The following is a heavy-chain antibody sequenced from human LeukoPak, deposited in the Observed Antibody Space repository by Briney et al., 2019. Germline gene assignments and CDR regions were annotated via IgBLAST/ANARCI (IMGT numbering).Heavy chain of an antibody. D-gene: IGHD3-10*01. J-gene: IGHJ3*02. CDR1: GFTFSDYY. CDR2: ISSSGSTI. CDR3: AGDATRWFGEYHDAFDI. Sequence: GGSLRLSCAASGFTFSDYYMSWIRQAPGKGLEWVSYISSSGSTIYYADSVKGRFTISRDNAKNSLYLQMNSLRAEDTAVYYCAGDATRWFGEYHDAFDIWGQGTMVTVSS. V-gene: IGHV3-11*01.